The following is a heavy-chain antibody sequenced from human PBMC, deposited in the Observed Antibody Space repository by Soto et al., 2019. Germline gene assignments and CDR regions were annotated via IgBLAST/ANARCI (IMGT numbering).Heavy chain of an antibody. V-gene: IGHV3-66*01. Sequence: EVLLVESGGGLVQPGGSLRLSCAASGFTVSSNYMSWVRQAPGKGLEWVSIIYSGGGTYYADSVKGRFTISRDSSKNTLYLQMNTLRADDTAVYYCARDFRRFGELLGDYWGQGTLVTVSS. CDR2: IYSGGGT. J-gene: IGHJ4*02. CDR3: ARDFRRFGELLGDY. D-gene: IGHD3-10*01. CDR1: GFTVSSNY.